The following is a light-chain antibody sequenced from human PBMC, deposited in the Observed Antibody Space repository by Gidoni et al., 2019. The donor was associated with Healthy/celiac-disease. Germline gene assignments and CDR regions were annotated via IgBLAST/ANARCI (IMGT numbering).Light chain of an antibody. CDR1: QSVSSY. CDR2: DAS. J-gene: IGKJ4*01. V-gene: IGKV3-11*01. Sequence: EIVLTQSPATLYVSQGERATLSCRASQSVSSYLAWYQQKPGQAPRLLIYDASNRATGIPSRFSGSGSGTDFTLTISSLEPEDFSVYYCQQRSNWLLTFGGGTKVEIK. CDR3: QQRSNWLLT.